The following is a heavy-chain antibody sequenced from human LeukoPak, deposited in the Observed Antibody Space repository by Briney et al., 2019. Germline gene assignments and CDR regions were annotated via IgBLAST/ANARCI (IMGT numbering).Heavy chain of an antibody. Sequence: SVKVCCKASGGTFSSYAISWVRQATGPGLEWMGGIIPILGTANYQQKFQGRVTITSDESTSTAYMELSSLRSEDTAVYYCAGGGGGYGSYYYYYLDVWGKGTTVTVSS. V-gene: IGHV1-69*01. CDR1: GGTFSSYA. D-gene: IGHD5-12*01. CDR2: IIPILGTA. CDR3: AGGGGGYGSYYYYYLDV. J-gene: IGHJ6*03.